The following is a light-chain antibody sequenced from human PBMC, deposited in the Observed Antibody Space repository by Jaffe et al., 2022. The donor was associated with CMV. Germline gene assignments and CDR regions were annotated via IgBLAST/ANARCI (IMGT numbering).Light chain of an antibody. CDR1: QRVSNNY. V-gene: IGKV3-20*01. J-gene: IGKJ1*01. Sequence: EIVLAQSPGTLSLSPGDRATLSCRASQRVSNNYVAWYQQKPGQAPRLLISAASTRATGIPERFSGSGSGTDFTLTIRSLEPEDFAVYYCQQYGASPATFGQGTKVETK. CDR3: QQYGASPAT. CDR2: AAS.